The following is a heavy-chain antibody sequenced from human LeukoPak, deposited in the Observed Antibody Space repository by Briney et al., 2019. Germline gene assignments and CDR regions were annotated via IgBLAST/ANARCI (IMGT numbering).Heavy chain of an antibody. J-gene: IGHJ4*02. Sequence: GGSLRLSCAASGFTFDDYGMSWVRQAPGMGLEWVSGINWNGGSTGYADSVKGRLTISRDNAKNSLYLQMNSLRAEDTALYYCARDLYYYDSSGSYFDYWGQGTLVTVSS. CDR3: ARDLYYYDSSGSYFDY. D-gene: IGHD3-22*01. V-gene: IGHV3-20*04. CDR1: GFTFDDYG. CDR2: INWNGGST.